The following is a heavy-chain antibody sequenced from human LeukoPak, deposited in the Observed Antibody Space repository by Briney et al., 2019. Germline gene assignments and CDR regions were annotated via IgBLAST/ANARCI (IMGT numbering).Heavy chain of an antibody. D-gene: IGHD3-10*01. CDR2: ISGSGGST. CDR1: GFTFSSYS. Sequence: GGSLRLSCAASGFTFSSYSMNWVRQAPGKGLEWVSAISGSGGSTYYADSVKGRFTISRDNSKNTLYLQMNSLRAEDTAVYYCAKAGGNAVLLWFGESWAYYMDVWGKGTTVTISS. CDR3: AKAGGNAVLLWFGESWAYYMDV. J-gene: IGHJ6*03. V-gene: IGHV3-23*01.